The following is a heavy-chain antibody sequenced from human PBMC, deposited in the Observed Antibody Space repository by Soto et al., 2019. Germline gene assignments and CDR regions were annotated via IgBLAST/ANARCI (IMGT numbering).Heavy chain of an antibody. CDR2: IYYSGST. CDR3: ARDFWSGYLGPRLSYGMDV. CDR1: GGSISSGDYY. D-gene: IGHD3-3*01. J-gene: IGHJ6*02. V-gene: IGHV4-30-4*01. Sequence: SETLSVTCTVSGGSISSGDYYWSWIRQPPGKGLEWIGYIYYSGSTYYNPSLKSRVTISVDTSKNQFSLKLSSVTAADTAVYYCARDFWSGYLGPRLSYGMDVWGQGTTVTVSS.